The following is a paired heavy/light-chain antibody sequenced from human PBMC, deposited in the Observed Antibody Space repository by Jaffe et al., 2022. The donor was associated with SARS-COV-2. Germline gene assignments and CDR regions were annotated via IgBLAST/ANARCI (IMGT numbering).Heavy chain of an antibody. CDR1: GFTFSSYA. V-gene: IGHV3-30-3*01. J-gene: IGHJ6*02. CDR2: ISYDGSNK. D-gene: IGHD3-16*01. CDR3: AREGSGGRGGSYYYYYGMDV. Sequence: QVQLVESGGGVVQPGRSLRLSCAASGFTFSSYAMHWVRQAPGKGLEWVAVISYDGSNKYYADSVKGRFTISRDNSKNTLYLQMNSLRAEDTAVYYCAREGSGGRGGSYYYYYGMDVWGQGTTVTVSS.
Light chain of an antibody. J-gene: IGLJ2*01. Sequence: SYVLTQPPSVSVAPGQTARITCGGNNIGSKSVHWYQQKPGQAPVLVVYDDSDRPSGIPERFSGSNSGNTATLTISRVEAGDEADYYCQVWDSSSDHAVVFGGGTKLTVL. CDR2: DDS. V-gene: IGLV3-21*02. CDR3: QVWDSSSDHAVV. CDR1: NIGSKS.